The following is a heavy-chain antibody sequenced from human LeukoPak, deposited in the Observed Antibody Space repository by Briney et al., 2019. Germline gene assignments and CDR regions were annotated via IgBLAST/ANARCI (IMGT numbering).Heavy chain of an antibody. D-gene: IGHD2-15*01. J-gene: IGHJ4*02. CDR1: GFTFSSYG. CDR3: AKDQGEDCSGGSCYAYYFDY. V-gene: IGHV3-30*18. Sequence: GGSLRLSCAASGFTFSSYGMHCVRQAPGKGLEWVAVISYDGSNKYYADSVKGRFTISRDNSKNTLYLQMNSLRAEDTAVYYCAKDQGEDCSGGSCYAYYFDYWGQGTLVTVSS. CDR2: ISYDGSNK.